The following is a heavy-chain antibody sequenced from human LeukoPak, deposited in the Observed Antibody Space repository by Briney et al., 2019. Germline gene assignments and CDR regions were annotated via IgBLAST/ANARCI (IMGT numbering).Heavy chain of an antibody. Sequence: SETLSLTCTVSGGSISSSSYYWGWIRQPPGEGLEWIGSIYYSGSTYYNPSLKSRVTISVDTSKNQFSLKLSSVTAADTAVYYRASLIAAALRGAFDIWGQGTMVTVSS. CDR1: GGSISSSSYY. J-gene: IGHJ3*02. CDR2: IYYSGST. D-gene: IGHD6-13*01. CDR3: ASLIAAALRGAFDI. V-gene: IGHV4-39*01.